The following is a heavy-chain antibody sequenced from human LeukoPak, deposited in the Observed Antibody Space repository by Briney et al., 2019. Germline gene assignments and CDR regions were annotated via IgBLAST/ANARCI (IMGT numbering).Heavy chain of an antibody. Sequence: GGSLRLSCAASGFTFSDYYMSWIRQAPGKGLEWVSYIGSSGSRIFYADSVKGRFTISRDNAENSLYLQMNSLRAEDTAVYYCARSASYDFWSGFQSGFDFWGQGTLVTVSS. CDR1: GFTFSDYY. V-gene: IGHV3-11*01. CDR3: ARSASYDFWSGFQSGFDF. D-gene: IGHD3-3*01. J-gene: IGHJ4*02. CDR2: IGSSGSRI.